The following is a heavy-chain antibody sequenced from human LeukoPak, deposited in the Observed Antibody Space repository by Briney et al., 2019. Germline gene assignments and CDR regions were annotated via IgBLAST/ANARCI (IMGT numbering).Heavy chain of an antibody. J-gene: IGHJ5*02. D-gene: IGHD3-22*01. CDR1: GGSFCSYY. CDR2: INHSGST. V-gene: IGHV4-34*01. CDR3: ARGLDYYDSSGA. Sequence: PSETLSLTCAVYGGSFCSYYWSWIRQPPGKGLEWIGEINHSGSTNYNPSLKSRVTISVDTSKNQFSLKLSSVTAADTAVYYCARGLDYYDSSGAWGQGTLVTVSS.